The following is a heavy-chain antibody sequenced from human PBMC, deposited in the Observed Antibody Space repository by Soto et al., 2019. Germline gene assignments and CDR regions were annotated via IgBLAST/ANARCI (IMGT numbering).Heavy chain of an antibody. CDR3: AKAGHDYGDHGDIDY. CDR2: ISYDGSNK. Sequence: GGSLRLSCAASGFTFSSYGMHWVRQAPGKGLEWVAVISYDGSNKYYADSVKGRFTISRDNSKNTLYLQMNSLRAEDTSVYYCAKAGHDYGDHGDIDYWGQGTLVTVSS. J-gene: IGHJ4*02. V-gene: IGHV3-30*18. CDR1: GFTFSSYG. D-gene: IGHD4-17*01.